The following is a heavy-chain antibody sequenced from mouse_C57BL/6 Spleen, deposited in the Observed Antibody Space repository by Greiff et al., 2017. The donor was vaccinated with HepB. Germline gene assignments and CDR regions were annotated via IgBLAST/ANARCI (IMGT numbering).Heavy chain of an antibody. D-gene: IGHD1-1*01. CDR2: ISYSGST. J-gene: IGHJ1*03. V-gene: IGHV3-1*01. CDR3: ARGGSSFDWYFDV. CDR1: GYSITSGYD. Sequence: VQLKESGPGMVKPSQSLSLTCTVTGYSITSGYDWHWIRHFPGNKLEWMGYISYSGSTNYNPSLKSRISITHDTSKNHFFLKLNSVTTEDTATYYCARGGSSFDWYFDVWGTGTTVTVSS.